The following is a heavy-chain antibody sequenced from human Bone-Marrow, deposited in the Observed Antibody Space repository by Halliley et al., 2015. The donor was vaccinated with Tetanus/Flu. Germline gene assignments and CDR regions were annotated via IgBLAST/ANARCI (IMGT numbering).Heavy chain of an antibody. J-gene: IGHJ5*02. D-gene: IGHD3-10*01. Sequence: NYNPSLLGRVTISVDTSKNQFSLKLRSVTAADTAVYYCARRKAGVDPWGQGALVTVSS. CDR3: ARRKAGVDP. V-gene: IGHV4-4*08.